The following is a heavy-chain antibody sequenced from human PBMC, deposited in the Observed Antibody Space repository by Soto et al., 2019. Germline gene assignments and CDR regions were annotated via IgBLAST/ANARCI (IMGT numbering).Heavy chain of an antibody. J-gene: IGHJ4*02. CDR2: IIPVFGPT. CDR1: GGTLNSYT. D-gene: IGHD4-17*01. V-gene: IGHV1-69*01. Sequence: QVQLVQSGAEVKKPGSSVRVSCKASGGTLNSYTISWVRQAPGQGLEWMGGIIPVFGPTDYAKKFQGRVTITADQSTGTAYLDLFSLRSEDTATYYSSISNSYGRGDFWGQGTLVTVSS. CDR3: SISNSYGRGDF.